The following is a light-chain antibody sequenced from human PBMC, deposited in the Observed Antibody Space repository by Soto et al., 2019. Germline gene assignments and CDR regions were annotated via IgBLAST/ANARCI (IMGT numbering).Light chain of an antibody. CDR3: GSWDTRLSVVV. J-gene: IGLJ2*01. CDR2: DTK. Sequence: QSVLTQPPSVSAAPGQKATISCAGSGSNIGKNDVSWYLQLPGAAPKLRIYDTKKRPSGIPERFSCSKSGTSATLGITGLPTGDEADYFCGSWDTRLSVVVFGGGTKLTVL. V-gene: IGLV1-51*01. CDR1: GSNIGKND.